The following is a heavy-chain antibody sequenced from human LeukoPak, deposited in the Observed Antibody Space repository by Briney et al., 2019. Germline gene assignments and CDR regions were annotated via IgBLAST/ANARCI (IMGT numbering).Heavy chain of an antibody. J-gene: IGHJ4*02. D-gene: IGHD3-16*01. CDR1: GGSLSGYW. CDR2: ISHSGST. CDR3: VRGRGYIWGMSGD. V-gene: IGHV4-34*01. Sequence: SETLSLTCAVYGGSLSGYWWSWIRQPPGEGLEWIGEISHSGSTNYNPSFKSRVTMSVDTSKNQVSLKLTSVTAGDTAVYYCVRGRGYIWGMSGDWGQGTPVTVSS.